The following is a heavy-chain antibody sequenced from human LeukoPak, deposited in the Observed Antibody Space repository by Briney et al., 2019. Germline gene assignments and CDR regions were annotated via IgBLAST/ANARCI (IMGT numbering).Heavy chain of an antibody. Sequence: SVKVSCKASGGTFSSYAISWVRQAPGQGLEWMGGIIPIFGTANYAQKFQGRVTITADESTSTAYMVLSSLRSEDTAVYYCAREQASVTTPDYWGQGTLVTVSS. CDR1: GGTFSSYA. J-gene: IGHJ4*02. CDR3: AREQASVTTPDY. V-gene: IGHV1-69*01. D-gene: IGHD4-11*01. CDR2: IIPIFGTA.